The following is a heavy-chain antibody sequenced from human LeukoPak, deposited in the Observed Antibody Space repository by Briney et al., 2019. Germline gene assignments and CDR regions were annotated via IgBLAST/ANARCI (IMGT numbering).Heavy chain of an antibody. CDR2: ISSSSSYI. D-gene: IGHD6-13*01. J-gene: IGHJ6*02. CDR1: GFTFSSYS. Sequence: GGSLRLSCAASGFTFSSYSMNWVRQAPGKGLEWVSSISSSSSYIYYADSVKGRFTISRDNAKNSLYLQMNSLRAEDTAVYYCARDLRAAAGTGLDRTRSPLYYGMDVWGQGTTVTVSS. V-gene: IGHV3-21*01. CDR3: ARDLRAAAGTGLDRTRSPLYYGMDV.